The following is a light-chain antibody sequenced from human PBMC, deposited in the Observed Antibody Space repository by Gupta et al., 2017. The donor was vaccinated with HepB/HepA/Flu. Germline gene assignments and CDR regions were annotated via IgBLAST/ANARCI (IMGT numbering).Light chain of an antibody. V-gene: IGKV3-15*01. Sequence: ESVMTQSPATLSVSPGERATLSCRASESVGTNLAWYQHKPGQAPRLLIYAISTRATGIPARFSGSGSGTEFTLTISSLQSEDFAIYYCEQYNQWSITFGQGTRLDIK. J-gene: IGKJ5*01. CDR1: ESVGTN. CDR3: EQYNQWSIT. CDR2: AIS.